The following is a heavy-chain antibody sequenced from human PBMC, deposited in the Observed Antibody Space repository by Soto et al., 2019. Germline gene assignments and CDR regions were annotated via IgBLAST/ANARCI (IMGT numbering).Heavy chain of an antibody. V-gene: IGHV3-30*18. D-gene: IGHD1-26*01. Sequence: GGSLRLSCVASGFTFRNHGMHWVRQAPGKGLEWVAVISYNGKNEHYADSPKGRFTISRDNSKNTVFLQMNSLTPEDTAVYYCAKDRNYIAIVEMATNGMDVWGQGNTVTVSS. CDR3: AKDRNYIAIVEMATNGMDV. J-gene: IGHJ6*02. CDR2: ISYNGKNE. CDR1: GFTFRNHG.